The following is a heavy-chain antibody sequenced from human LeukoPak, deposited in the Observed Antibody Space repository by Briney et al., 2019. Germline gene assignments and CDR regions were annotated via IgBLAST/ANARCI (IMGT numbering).Heavy chain of an antibody. V-gene: IGHV3-11*01. D-gene: IGHD4-17*01. J-gene: IGHJ4*02. CDR1: GFTFSDYY. CDR2: ISSSGSTI. Sequence: GGSLRLSCAASGFTFSDYYMSWIRQAPGKGLEWVSYISSSGSTIYYADSVKGRFTISRDNAKNSLYLQMNSLRAEDTAVYYCANHDYGDPESLRDFWGQGTLVTVSS. CDR3: ANHDYGDPESLRDF.